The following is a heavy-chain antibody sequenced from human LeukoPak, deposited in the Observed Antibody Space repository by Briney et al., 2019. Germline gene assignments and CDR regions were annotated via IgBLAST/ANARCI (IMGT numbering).Heavy chain of an antibody. J-gene: IGHJ4*02. V-gene: IGHV4-59*12. Sequence: SGGSLRLSCAASGFTFSTYSMSWVRQAPGKGLEWIGSIYYSGSTYYNPSLKSRVTISVDTSKNQFSLKLSSVTAADTAVYYCARGRRVRWKHGWFDYWGQGTLVTVSS. CDR3: ARGRRVRWKHGWFDY. CDR2: IYYSGST. CDR1: GFTFSTYS. D-gene: IGHD4-23*01.